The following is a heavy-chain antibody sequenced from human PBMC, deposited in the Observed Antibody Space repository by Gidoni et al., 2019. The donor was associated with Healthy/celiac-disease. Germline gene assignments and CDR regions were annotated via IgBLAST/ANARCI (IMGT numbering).Heavy chain of an antibody. V-gene: IGHV4-59*01. Sequence: QVQLQESGPGLVKPSETLSLTCAVSGGSISRYYWSWIRQPPGKGLEWIGYIYSSGSTNYNPSLKSRVTISVDTSKNQFSLKLSSVTAADTAVYYCARALRPKYGDPIGTYGMDVWGQGTTVTVSS. CDR2: IYSSGST. CDR3: ARALRPKYGDPIGTYGMDV. J-gene: IGHJ6*02. CDR1: GGSISRYY. D-gene: IGHD4-17*01.